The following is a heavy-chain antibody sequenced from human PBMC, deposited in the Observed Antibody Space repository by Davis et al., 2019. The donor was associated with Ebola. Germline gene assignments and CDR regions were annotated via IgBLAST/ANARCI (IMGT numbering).Heavy chain of an antibody. CDR3: ARALCTSCSYYYYYYMDV. V-gene: IGHV3-33*08. CDR2: IWYDGSNK. D-gene: IGHD2-2*01. CDR1: GFTFSSYG. Sequence: PGGSLRLSCAASGFTFSSYGMHWVRQAPGKGLEWVAVIWYDGSNKYYADSVKGRFTISRDNSKNTLYLQMNSLRAEDTAVYYCARALCTSCSYYYYYYMDVWGKGTTVTVSS. J-gene: IGHJ6*03.